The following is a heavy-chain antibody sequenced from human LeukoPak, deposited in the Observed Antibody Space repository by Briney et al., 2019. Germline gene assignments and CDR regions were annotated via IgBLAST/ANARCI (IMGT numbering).Heavy chain of an antibody. D-gene: IGHD3-9*01. V-gene: IGHV4-59*04. CDR2: IYYSGST. J-gene: IGHJ4*02. Sequence: GSLRLSCAASGFRFSSYEINWVRQPPGKGLEWIGNIYYSGSTYYNPSLKSRLTISLDTSQGQFSLRLSSVTAADTALYYCTRGSYDVLTGYSTLGEYWGQGALVTVSS. CDR1: GFRFSSYE. CDR3: TRGSYDVLTGYSTLGEY.